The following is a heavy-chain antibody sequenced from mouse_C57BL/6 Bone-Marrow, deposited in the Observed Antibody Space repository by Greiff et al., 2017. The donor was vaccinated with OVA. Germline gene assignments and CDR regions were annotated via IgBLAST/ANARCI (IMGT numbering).Heavy chain of an antibody. J-gene: IGHJ2*01. V-gene: IGHV1-66*01. CDR1: GYSFTSYY. Sequence: VKLMESGPELVKPGASVKISCKASGYSFTSYYIHWVKQRPGQGLEWIGWIYPGSGNTKYNEKFKGKATLTADTSSSTAYMQLSSLTSEDSAVYYCAREGRSYFDYWGQGTTLTVSS. CDR2: IYPGSGNT. CDR3: AREGRSYFDY.